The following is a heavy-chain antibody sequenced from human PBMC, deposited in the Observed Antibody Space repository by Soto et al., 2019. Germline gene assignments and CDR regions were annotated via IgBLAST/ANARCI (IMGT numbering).Heavy chain of an antibody. CDR1: GFTFSLYA. Sequence: EQLMESGGGFVQPGKSLRLSCAASGFTFSLYAMHCVRQAPGKGLEWVAVISHDGSITDYGDSVKGRFTVSRDSSQNTVYMQMHTMRPEDTAVSHCAKSARWVLGFDFWGQVTLFTVSS. CDR3: AKSARWVLGFDF. J-gene: IGHJ4*02. D-gene: IGHD2-2*03. CDR2: ISHDGSIT. V-gene: IGHV3-30*18.